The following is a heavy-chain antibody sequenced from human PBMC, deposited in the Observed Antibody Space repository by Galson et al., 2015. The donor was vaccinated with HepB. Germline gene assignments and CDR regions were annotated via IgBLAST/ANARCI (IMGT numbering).Heavy chain of an antibody. Sequence: SVKVSCKASGYTFTGYYMHWVRQAPGQGLEWMGRINPNSGGTNYAQKFQGRVTMTRDTSISTAYMELSRLRSDDTAVYYCASDRTTVEQRRGASMDVWGQGTTVTVSS. CDR2: INPNSGGT. V-gene: IGHV1-2*06. D-gene: IGHD4-23*01. CDR1: GYTFTGYY. CDR3: ASDRTTVEQRRGASMDV. J-gene: IGHJ6*02.